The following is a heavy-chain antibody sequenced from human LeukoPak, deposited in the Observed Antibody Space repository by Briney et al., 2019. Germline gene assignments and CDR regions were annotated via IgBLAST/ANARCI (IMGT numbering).Heavy chain of an antibody. V-gene: IGHV4-59*12. CDR3: ARGHYGSGSYYQARYYFDY. CDR2: IYYSGST. D-gene: IGHD3-10*01. Sequence: PSETLSLTCTVSGGSISSFYWSWIRQPPGKGLEWIGYIYYSGSTNYNPSLNSRVTISVDTSKNQFSLKLSSVTAADTAVYYCARGHYGSGSYYQARYYFDYWGQGTLVTVSS. J-gene: IGHJ4*02. CDR1: GGSISSFY.